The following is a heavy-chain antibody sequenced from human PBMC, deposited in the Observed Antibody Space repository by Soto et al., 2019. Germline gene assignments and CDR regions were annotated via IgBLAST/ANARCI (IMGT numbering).Heavy chain of an antibody. J-gene: IGHJ4*02. D-gene: IGHD6-19*01. V-gene: IGHV3-23*01. CDR1: GFTFSSYA. CDR3: ISNSGAVAGWFDY. CDR2: ISGSGGST. Sequence: PGGSLRLSCAASGFTFSSYAMSWVRQAPGKGLEWVSAISGSGGSTYYADSVKGRFTISRDNSKNTLYLQMNSLRAEDTAVYYCISNSGAVAGWFDYWGQGTLVTVSS.